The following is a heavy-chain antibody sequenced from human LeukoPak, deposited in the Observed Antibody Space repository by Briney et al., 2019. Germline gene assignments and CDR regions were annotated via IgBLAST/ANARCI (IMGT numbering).Heavy chain of an antibody. V-gene: IGHV3-23*01. CDR1: GFTFGSFA. CDR2: IFGSGGSP. D-gene: IGHD5-18*01. J-gene: IGHJ4*02. Sequence: GRSLRLSCEASGFTFGSFAMYWVRQAPGKGLDWIAGIFGSGGSPHYADSVKGRLTISRDNSKNTVYLQINSLRAEDTAVYYCGKTTAGYSSGQKPAWPVDYWGQGTLVTVSS. CDR3: GKTTAGYSSGQKPAWPVDY.